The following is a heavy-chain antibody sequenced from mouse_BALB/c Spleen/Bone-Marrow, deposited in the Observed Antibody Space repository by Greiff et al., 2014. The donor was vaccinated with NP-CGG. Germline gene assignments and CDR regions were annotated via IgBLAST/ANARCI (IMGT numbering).Heavy chain of an antibody. V-gene: IGHV1S81*02. CDR3: AREGNYYGSIAKEY. D-gene: IGHD1-1*01. CDR2: INPSNGRT. Sequence: QVHVKQSGAELVKPGASVKLSCKASGYTFTSYWMHWVKQRPGQGLEWIGEINPSNGRTNYNGKFKSKATLTVDKSSSTAYMQLNSLTSEDSAVYYCAREGNYYGSIAKEYWGQGTSITGSS. J-gene: IGHJ4*01. CDR1: GYTFTSYW.